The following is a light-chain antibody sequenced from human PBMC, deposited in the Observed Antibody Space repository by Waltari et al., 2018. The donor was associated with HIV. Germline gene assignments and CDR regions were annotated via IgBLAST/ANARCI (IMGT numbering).Light chain of an antibody. Sequence: QSALAQPASVSDSPGQSITISCPGTSSDVGNYNLVSWYHQHPGKVPKLIIYEVTKRPSGVSNRFSGPKSGNAASLTISGLQAEDEADYYCCSYAASRSVVFGGGTKLTVL. CDR3: CSYAASRSVV. CDR1: SSDVGNYNL. V-gene: IGLV2-23*02. CDR2: EVT. J-gene: IGLJ2*01.